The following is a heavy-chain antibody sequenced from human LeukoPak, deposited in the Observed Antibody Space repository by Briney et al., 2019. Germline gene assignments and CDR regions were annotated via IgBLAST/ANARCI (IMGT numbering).Heavy chain of an antibody. V-gene: IGHV4-30-4*07. J-gene: IGHJ4*02. CDR2: IYHSGAA. D-gene: IGHD1-26*01. CDR3: VRGVGGEYFYFDR. CDR1: GDSISSGGHS. Sequence: SETLSLTCGVSGDSISSGGHSWSWIRQPPGKGLEWVGYIYHSGAAYHNPSLKSRLALSVDTSNNQFSLRLRSVTAADTAVYYCVRGVGGEYFYFDRWGQGAPVTVSA.